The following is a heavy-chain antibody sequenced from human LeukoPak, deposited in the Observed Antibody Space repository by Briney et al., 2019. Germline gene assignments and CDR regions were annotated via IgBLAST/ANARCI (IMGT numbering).Heavy chain of an antibody. CDR3: ARGSAAGLAY. Sequence: PETLSLTCAVYGGSFSGYSWTWIRQPPGKGLEWIGEIDRSGSTNYNPSLKSRLTISVDTSKNQFSLKLSSVTAADTAVYYCARGSAAGLAYWGQGTLVTVSS. V-gene: IGHV4-34*01. D-gene: IGHD6-13*01. J-gene: IGHJ4*02. CDR1: GGSFSGYS. CDR2: IDRSGST.